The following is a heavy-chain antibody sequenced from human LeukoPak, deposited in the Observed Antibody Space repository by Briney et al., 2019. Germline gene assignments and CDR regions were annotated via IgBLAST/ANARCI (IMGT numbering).Heavy chain of an antibody. CDR1: GGTFSSYA. CDR2: IIPILGIA. V-gene: IGHV1-69*04. J-gene: IGHJ4*02. CDR3: AKVRYIRGSYRGYYFDY. Sequence: SVKVSCKASGGTFSSYAISWVRQAPGQGLEWMGRIIPILGIANYAQKFQGRVTITADKSTSTAYMEQSSLRSEDTAVYYCAKVRYIRGSYRGYYFDYWGQGTLVTVSS. D-gene: IGHD1-26*01.